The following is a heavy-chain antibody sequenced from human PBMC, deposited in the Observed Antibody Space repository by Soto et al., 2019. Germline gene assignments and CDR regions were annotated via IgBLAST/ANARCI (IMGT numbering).Heavy chain of an antibody. V-gene: IGHV3-21*02. D-gene: IGHD2-15*01. Sequence: EVQLVESGGGLVKPGGSLRLSCAASGFTFSRRGMNWVRQAPGKGLEWVSSLSTDSNYVYYSDSVKGRFTISRDNAKDTLYMQMESLRVEDTAVYYCVTHVFVGAAAADSWGQGTLDTVTS. J-gene: IGHJ4*02. CDR3: VTHVFVGAAAADS. CDR2: LSTDSNYV. CDR1: GFTFSRRG.